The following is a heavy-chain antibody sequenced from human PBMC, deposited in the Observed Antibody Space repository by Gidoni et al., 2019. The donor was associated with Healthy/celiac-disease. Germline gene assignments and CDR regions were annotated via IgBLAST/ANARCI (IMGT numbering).Heavy chain of an antibody. CDR2: IRYDGSNK. CDR1: GFSFSSYG. V-gene: IGHV3-30*02. Sequence: QVQLVESGGGVVQPGGSLRPSCAASGFSFSSYGMHWGRQAPGKGLEWVAFIRYDGSNKYYADSVKGRFTISRDNSKNTLYLQMNSLRAEDTAVYYCAKWSAVSRNFDYWGQGTLVTVSS. CDR3: AKWSAVSRNFDY. J-gene: IGHJ4*02. D-gene: IGHD6-13*01.